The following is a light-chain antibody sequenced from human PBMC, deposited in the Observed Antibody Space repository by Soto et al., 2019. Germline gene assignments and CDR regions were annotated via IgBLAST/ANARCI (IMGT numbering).Light chain of an antibody. CDR2: GAS. J-gene: IGKJ1*01. V-gene: IGKV3-20*01. CDR3: QQYGNSAWT. CDR1: QSVSRNY. Sequence: EVVLTQSPGTLSLSPGERATLSCRASQSVSRNYLAWYQKKPGQAPRLLIYGASSRATGIPDRFSGSGSGTDFTLTISRLEPEDFAVYYCQQYGNSAWTFGQGTKVDIK.